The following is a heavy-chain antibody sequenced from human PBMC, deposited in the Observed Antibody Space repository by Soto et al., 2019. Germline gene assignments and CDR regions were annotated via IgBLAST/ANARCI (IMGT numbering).Heavy chain of an antibody. V-gene: IGHV3-23*01. CDR3: AKFSLKQQLGPIYYFDY. D-gene: IGHD6-13*01. Sequence: GGSLRLSCAASGFTFSSYAMSWVRQAPGKGLEWVSAISGSGGSTYYADSVKGRFTISRDNSENTLYLQMNSLRAEDTAVYYCAKFSLKQQLGPIYYFDYWGQGTLVTVSS. CDR2: ISGSGGST. J-gene: IGHJ4*02. CDR1: GFTFSSYA.